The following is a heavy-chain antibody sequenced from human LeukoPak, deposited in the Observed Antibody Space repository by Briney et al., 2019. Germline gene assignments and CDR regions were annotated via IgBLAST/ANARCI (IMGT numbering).Heavy chain of an antibody. Sequence: SETLSLTCTVSGDSISSISYYWGWIRQPPGKGLEWIGSMYYSGTTHYNPSLKSRVSISVDTSKNQFSLKLTSVTAADTAAYFCATSNSWHLFSHTWFDAWGQGLLVTVSS. CDR2: MYYSGTT. V-gene: IGHV4-39*01. CDR3: ATSNSWHLFSHTWFDA. CDR1: GDSISSISYY. D-gene: IGHD6-13*01. J-gene: IGHJ5*02.